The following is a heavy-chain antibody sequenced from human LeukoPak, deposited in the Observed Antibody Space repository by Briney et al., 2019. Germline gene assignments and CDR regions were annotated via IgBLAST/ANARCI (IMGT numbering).Heavy chain of an antibody. J-gene: IGHJ4*02. CDR1: GFTFSSYG. D-gene: IGHD3-3*01. CDR2: IRYDGSNK. CDR3: ARPYDFWSGSLDY. Sequence: GGSLRLSCAASGFTFSSYGVHWVRQAPGKGLEWVAFIRYDGSNKYYADSVKGRFTISRDNSKNTLYLQMNSLRAEDTAVYYCARPYDFWSGSLDYWGQGTLVTVSS. V-gene: IGHV3-30*02.